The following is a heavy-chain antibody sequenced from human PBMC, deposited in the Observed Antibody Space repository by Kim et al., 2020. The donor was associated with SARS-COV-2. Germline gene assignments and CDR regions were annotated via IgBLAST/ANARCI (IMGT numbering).Heavy chain of an antibody. CDR2: ISGTGGNT. CDR1: GFTFSSYA. CDR3: AKDSLEHTSSQHVGSISFDY. Sequence: GGSLRLSCVASGFTFSSYAMSWVRQAPGKGLEWVSVISGTGGNTYYAGSVKGRFTISRDNSKNTLYLQMNSLRAEDTAVYYCAKDSLEHTSSQHVGSISFDYWGQGNLVTVSS. D-gene: IGHD6-13*01. J-gene: IGHJ4*02. V-gene: IGHV3-23*01.